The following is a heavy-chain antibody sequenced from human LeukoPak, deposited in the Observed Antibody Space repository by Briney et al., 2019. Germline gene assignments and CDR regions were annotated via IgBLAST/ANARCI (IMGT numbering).Heavy chain of an antibody. CDR2: IRSKANSYAT. CDR1: GFAFSGSA. J-gene: IGHJ6*03. Sequence: GGSLRLSCAASGFAFSGSAMHWVRQASGKGLEWVGRIRSKANSYATAYAASVKGRFTISRDDSKNTAYLQMNSLKTEDTAVYYCTRHRPYSSGWGYYYYYMDVWGKGTTVTISS. D-gene: IGHD6-19*01. CDR3: TRHRPYSSGWGYYYYYMDV. V-gene: IGHV3-73*01.